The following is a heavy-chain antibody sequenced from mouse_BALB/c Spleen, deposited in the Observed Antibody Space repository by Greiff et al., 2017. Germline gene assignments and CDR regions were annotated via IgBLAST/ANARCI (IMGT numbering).Heavy chain of an antibody. J-gene: IGHJ4*01. V-gene: IGHV1S137*01. D-gene: IGHD2-1*01. CDR1: GYTFTDYA. CDR2: ISTYYGDA. Sequence: QVQLQQSGAELVRPGVSVKISCKGSGYTFTDYAMHWVKQSHAKSLEWIGVISTYYGDASYNQKFKGKATMTVDKSSSTAYMQLSSLTSEDSAVYYCARGYGNPYYAMDYWGQGTSVTVSS. CDR3: ARGYGNPYYAMDY.